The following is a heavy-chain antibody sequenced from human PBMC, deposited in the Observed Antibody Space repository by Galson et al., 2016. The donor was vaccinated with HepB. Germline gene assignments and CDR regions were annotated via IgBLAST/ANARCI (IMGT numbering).Heavy chain of an antibody. J-gene: IGHJ4*02. V-gene: IGHV3-23*01. D-gene: IGHD2-2*01. CDR1: GFTFSNYA. Sequence: SLRLSCAASGFTFSNYAMFWFRQAPGRGLEWVPGFSGVGGRIYYADSVQGRFTISRDNSKNTLFLEMNSLRAEDSAVYFCAKGQAQESRLDSWGQGTLVTVSS. CDR3: AKGQAQESRLDS. CDR2: FSGVGGRI.